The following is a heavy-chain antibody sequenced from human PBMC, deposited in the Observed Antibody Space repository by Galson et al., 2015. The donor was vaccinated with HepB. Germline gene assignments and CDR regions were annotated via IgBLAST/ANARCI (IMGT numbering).Heavy chain of an antibody. Sequence: SVKVSCKASGYTFTGYYLHWVRQAPGQGLEWMGRINPNSGDTNYEQKFQGRVTMTRDTSISTGYMELSRLRSDDTAVYYCARERCSGGSCNFDYWGQGTLVTVSS. CDR1: GYTFTGYY. J-gene: IGHJ4*02. V-gene: IGHV1-2*06. CDR2: INPNSGDT. D-gene: IGHD2-15*01. CDR3: ARERCSGGSCNFDY.